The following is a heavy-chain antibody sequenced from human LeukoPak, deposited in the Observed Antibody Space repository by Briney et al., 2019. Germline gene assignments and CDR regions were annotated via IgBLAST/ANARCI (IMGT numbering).Heavy chain of an antibody. D-gene: IGHD1-26*01. Sequence: PSETLSLTCTVSGGSISSSSYYWGWIRQPPGKGLEWIGSIYYSGSTYYNPSLKSRVTISVDTSKNQFSLKLSSVTAADTAVYYCARGSRYSGSYSAVDYWGQGTLVTVSS. CDR2: IYYSGST. J-gene: IGHJ4*02. CDR1: GGSISSSSYY. V-gene: IGHV4-39*01. CDR3: ARGSRYSGSYSAVDY.